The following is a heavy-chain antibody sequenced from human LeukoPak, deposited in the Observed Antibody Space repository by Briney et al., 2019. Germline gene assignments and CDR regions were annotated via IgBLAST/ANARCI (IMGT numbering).Heavy chain of an antibody. CDR1: GFTFSGYY. CDR2: ISSSGSTM. CDR3: ARTRNDYYDNSGLFDS. D-gene: IGHD3-22*01. V-gene: IGHV3-11*01. J-gene: IGHJ4*02. Sequence: GGSLRLSCAASGFTFSGYYMSWIRQAPGKGLEWVSYISSSGSTMYYGVSVKGRFTISRDNAKNSLFLQMNSLRAEDTAVYFCARTRNDYYDNSGLFDSWGQGTLVTVSS.